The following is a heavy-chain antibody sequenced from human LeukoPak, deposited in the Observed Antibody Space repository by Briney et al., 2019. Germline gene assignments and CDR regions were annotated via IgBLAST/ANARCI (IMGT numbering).Heavy chain of an antibody. CDR2: ISGSGGST. CDR1: GFTFSSYA. Sequence: SGRSLRLSCAASGFTFSSYAMSWVRQAPGKGLEWVSAISGSGGSTYYADSVKGRFTISRDNSKNTLYLQMNSLRAEDTALYYCAKSAGVWGRGYFDYWGQGTLVTVSS. D-gene: IGHD3-16*01. V-gene: IGHV3-23*01. CDR3: AKSAGVWGRGYFDY. J-gene: IGHJ4*02.